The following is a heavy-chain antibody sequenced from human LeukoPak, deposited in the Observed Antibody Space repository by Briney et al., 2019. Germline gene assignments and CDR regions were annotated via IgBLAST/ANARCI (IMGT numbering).Heavy chain of an antibody. CDR2: IYSGGNT. J-gene: IGHJ4*02. CDR3: ARAGRDGYNYADY. CDR1: GLTISSSY. V-gene: IGHV3-53*01. D-gene: IGHD5-24*01. Sequence: GGSLRLSCAASGLTISSSYMSWVRQAPGKGLEWVSVIYSGGNTYYADSVKGRFTISRDNSKSTLYLQMNSLRAEDTAVYYCARAGRDGYNYADYWGQGTLVTVSS.